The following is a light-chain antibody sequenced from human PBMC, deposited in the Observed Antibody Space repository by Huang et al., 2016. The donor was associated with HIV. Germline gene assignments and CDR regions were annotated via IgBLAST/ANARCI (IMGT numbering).Light chain of an antibody. CDR3: QQYDKWPRT. J-gene: IGKJ1*01. Sequence: EILTTQSPATLSVSPGQGAALSCRASRNVSSNLAWYQQKPGQSPRLLSYGASTRATGIPARFTGSGSGTEFTLTINSLQSEDFAIYYCQQYDKWPRTFGQGTKVEI. V-gene: IGKV3-15*01. CDR2: GAS. CDR1: RNVSSN.